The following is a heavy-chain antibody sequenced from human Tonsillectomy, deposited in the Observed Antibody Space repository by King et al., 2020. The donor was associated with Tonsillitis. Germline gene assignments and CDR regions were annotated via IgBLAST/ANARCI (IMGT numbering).Heavy chain of an antibody. CDR3: TRDSVLMVYGY. Sequence: VQLVESGGGLVQPGRSLRLSCTASGFTFGDYAMSWVRQAPGKGLEWVGFIRSKAYGGTTEYAASVKGRFTISRDDSKSIAYLQMNSLKTEDTAVYYCTRDSVLMVYGYWGQGTLVTVSS. CDR1: GFTFGDYA. D-gene: IGHD2-8*01. V-gene: IGHV3-49*04. CDR2: IRSKAYGGTT. J-gene: IGHJ4*02.